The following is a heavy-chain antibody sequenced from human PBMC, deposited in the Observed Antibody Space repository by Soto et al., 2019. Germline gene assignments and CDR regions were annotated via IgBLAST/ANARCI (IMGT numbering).Heavy chain of an antibody. J-gene: IGHJ5*02. CDR3: AKGQDDFWSGSDLVFKP. Sequence: ASVKISCKASGYSFTANVLHWVRQAPGQRPEWMGWINTGSGKTKYSQKFQGRVNITRDTSATTAYMELSSLTAEDTARYYCAKGQDDFWSGSDLVFKPCGQGSLVAVSS. CDR2: INTGSGKT. V-gene: IGHV1-3*04. D-gene: IGHD3-3*01. CDR1: GYSFTANV.